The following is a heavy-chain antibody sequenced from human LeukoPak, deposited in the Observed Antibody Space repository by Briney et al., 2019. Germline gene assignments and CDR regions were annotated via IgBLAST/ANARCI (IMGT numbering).Heavy chain of an antibody. J-gene: IGHJ4*02. CDR1: GYTFVSYG. CDR2: IGAHSGNT. CDR3: ARSYVSDSSGYYLAAY. Sequence: ASVKVSCKASGYTFVSYGISWVRQAPGRGLEWMGWIGAHSGNTNYAQKFQGRVTMTTDTSTSTTYMELRSLRSDDTAVYYCARSYVSDSSGYYLAAYWGQGTLVTVSS. V-gene: IGHV1-18*01. D-gene: IGHD3-22*01.